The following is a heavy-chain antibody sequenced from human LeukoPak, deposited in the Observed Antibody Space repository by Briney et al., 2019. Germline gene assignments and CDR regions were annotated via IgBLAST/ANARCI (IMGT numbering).Heavy chain of an antibody. CDR3: ARSILVGATGAFDI. D-gene: IGHD1-26*01. CDR2: ISSTGSTI. CDR1: GXSFSSSG. Sequence: GGSLRLSCAASGXSFSSSGMNWVRQAPGKGLEWVSYISSTGSTIYYADSVKGRLTISRDNARSSLFLSMSSLRAEDTAVYYCARSILVGATGAFDIWGQGTMITVS. J-gene: IGHJ3*02. V-gene: IGHV3-48*03.